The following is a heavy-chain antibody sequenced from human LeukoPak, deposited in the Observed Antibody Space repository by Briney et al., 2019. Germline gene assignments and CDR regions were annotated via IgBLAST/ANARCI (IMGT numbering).Heavy chain of an antibody. CDR2: ITGNGRDT. Sequence: GVSLRLSCAASGFTFSAYAINWVRQAPGKRLEWVSSITGNGRDTYIADSVGGRITISRDNSRNTVFLQMNSLRAEDTALYYCAKGARVSCSGATCYEFDIWGQGTQVTVSS. V-gene: IGHV3-23*01. CDR3: AKGARVSCSGATCYEFDI. J-gene: IGHJ4*02. D-gene: IGHD2-8*02. CDR1: GFTFSAYA.